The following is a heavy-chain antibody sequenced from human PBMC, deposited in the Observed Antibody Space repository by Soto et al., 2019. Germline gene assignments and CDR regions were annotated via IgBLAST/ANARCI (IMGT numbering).Heavy chain of an antibody. CDR1: GGSISSYY. CDR3: ARVWGGAFDI. CDR2: IYYSGST. V-gene: IGHV4-59*01. D-gene: IGHD3-10*01. Sequence: SSETLSLTCTVSGGSISSYYWSWIRQPPGKGLEGIGYIYYSGSTNYNPSLKSRVTISVDTSKNQFSLKLSSVTAADTAVYYCARVWGGAFDIWGQGTMGTVSS. J-gene: IGHJ3*02.